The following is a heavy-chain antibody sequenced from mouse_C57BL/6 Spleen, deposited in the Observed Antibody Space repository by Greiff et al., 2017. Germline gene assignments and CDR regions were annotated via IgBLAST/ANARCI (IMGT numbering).Heavy chain of an antibody. V-gene: IGHV5-17*01. CDR1: GFTFSDYG. J-gene: IGHJ2*01. CDR3: ARMSSDYFDY. CDR2: ISSGSSTI. D-gene: IGHD1-1*01. Sequence: EVMLVESGGGLVKPGGSLKLSCAASGFTFSDYGMHWVRQAPEKGLEWVAYISSGSSTIYYADTVKGRFTIARDHAKNTLFLQMTSLRSEDTAMYYCARMSSDYFDYWGQGTTLTVSS.